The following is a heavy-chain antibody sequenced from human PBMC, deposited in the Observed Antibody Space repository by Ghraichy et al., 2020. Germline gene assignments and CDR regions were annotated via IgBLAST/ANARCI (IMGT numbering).Heavy chain of an antibody. CDR3: AKGGSGTYSGYYFDN. Sequence: GGSLRLSCAASGFTFSSYVMTWVRQVPGKGLKWVSAISGAGGSTYYADSVKGRFTISRDNSKKTLYLQMNSLRGEDTAVYYCAKGGSGTYSGYYFDNWGQGTLVTVSS. J-gene: IGHJ4*02. CDR2: ISGAGGST. D-gene: IGHD3-10*01. CDR1: GFTFSSYV. V-gene: IGHV3-23*01.